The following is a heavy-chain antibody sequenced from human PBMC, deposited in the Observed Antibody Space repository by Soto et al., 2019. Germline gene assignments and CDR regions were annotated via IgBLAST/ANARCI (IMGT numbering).Heavy chain of an antibody. CDR1: GGTFSSYA. V-gene: IGHV1-69*01. CDR3: ARGGGYYDSSGYSDYYYYGMDV. D-gene: IGHD3-22*01. CDR2: IIPIFGTA. Sequence: QVQLVQSGAEVKKPGSSVKVSCKASGGTFSSYAISWVRQAPGQGLEWMGGIIPIFGTANYAQKFQGRVTITADESKSAAYMELSSLRSEDTAVYYCARGGGYYDSSGYSDYYYYGMDVWGQGTTVTVSS. J-gene: IGHJ6*02.